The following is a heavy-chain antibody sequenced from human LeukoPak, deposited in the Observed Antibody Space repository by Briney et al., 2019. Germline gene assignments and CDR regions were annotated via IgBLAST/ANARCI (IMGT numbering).Heavy chain of an antibody. CDR2: IYGGGNI. CDR3: ARGAGYNYPYYFDY. V-gene: IGHV3-53*01. J-gene: IGHJ4*02. CDR1: GFTVSSNY. D-gene: IGHD5-24*01. Sequence: AGSLRLSCAASGFTVSSNYMNWVSQAPGKGLEWVSVIYGGGNIYYADSVKGRFTISRDNSKNTLYLQKNSLRAEDTAVYYCARGAGYNYPYYFDYWGQGTLVTVSS.